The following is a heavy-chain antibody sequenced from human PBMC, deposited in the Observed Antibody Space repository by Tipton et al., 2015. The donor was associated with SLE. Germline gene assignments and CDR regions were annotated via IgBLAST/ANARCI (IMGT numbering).Heavy chain of an antibody. D-gene: IGHD1-26*01. V-gene: IGHV4-59*02. CDR3: AREKELRHSGKGYFDL. J-gene: IGHJ2*01. Sequence: LRLSCTVSGGSDSTYYWNWIRQTPGKGLEWIGYIHNSGRTNYSPSLKSRVTISMDTSTNQFSLKLTSVTAADTAVYYCAREKELRHSGKGYFDLWGRGTLGTVSS. CDR2: IHNSGRT. CDR1: GGSDSTYY.